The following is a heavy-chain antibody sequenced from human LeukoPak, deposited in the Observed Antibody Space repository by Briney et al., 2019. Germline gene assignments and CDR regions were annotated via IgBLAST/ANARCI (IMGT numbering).Heavy chain of an antibody. V-gene: IGHV1-18*04. CDR3: AKDWHILTGRNCFDP. D-gene: IGHD3-9*01. Sequence: GASVKVSCKASGYTFTSYFIHWVRQAPGQGLEGMGWVTSYNGDTNYAQKFQGRVTMSTETSTSTAYMELRSLRFDDTAIYYCAKDWHILTGRNCFDPWGQGTLVTVSS. J-gene: IGHJ5*02. CDR1: GYTFTSYF. CDR2: VTSYNGDT.